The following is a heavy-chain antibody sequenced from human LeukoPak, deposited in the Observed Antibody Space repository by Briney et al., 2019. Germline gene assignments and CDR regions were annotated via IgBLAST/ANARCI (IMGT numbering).Heavy chain of an antibody. V-gene: IGHV4-59*01. J-gene: IGHJ3*02. CDR2: TYNSGST. CDR3: AGGIFGVVINAFHI. CDR1: GGSLSSYH. Sequence: SETLSLTCTVSGGSLSSYHWSWIRQPPGKGLEWIGDTYNSGSTNYNPSLQSRVTISVDTSKNQFSLKLTSVTAADTAVDYCAGGIFGVVINAFHIGGQGTMVTVSS. D-gene: IGHD3-3*01.